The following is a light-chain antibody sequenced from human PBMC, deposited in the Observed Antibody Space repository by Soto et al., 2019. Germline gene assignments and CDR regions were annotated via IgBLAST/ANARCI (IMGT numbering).Light chain of an antibody. V-gene: IGKV1-6*01. Sequence: AIQMTQSPSSLSASVGDRVTITCRASQDIITELGWYQQKPGNAPKLLIYATSILQSGVPSRFSGIGSGTDFTLTISSLQPEDFATYYCLQDYSYPRTFGQGTKV. CDR1: QDIITE. J-gene: IGKJ1*01. CDR3: LQDYSYPRT. CDR2: ATS.